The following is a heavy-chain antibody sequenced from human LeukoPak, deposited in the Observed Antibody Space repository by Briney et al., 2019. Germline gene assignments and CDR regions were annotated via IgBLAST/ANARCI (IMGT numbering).Heavy chain of an antibody. J-gene: IGHJ4*02. CDR2: FDPEDGEA. D-gene: IGHD5-12*01. Sequence: ASVKVSCKVSGYTLTELSMHWVRQAPGKGLEWMGGFDPEDGEAIYAQKFQGRVTMTEDTSTDTAYMELSSLRSEDTAGYYCATGEESGYDYVLDYWGQGTLVTVSS. V-gene: IGHV1-24*01. CDR1: GYTLTELS. CDR3: ATGEESGYDYVLDY.